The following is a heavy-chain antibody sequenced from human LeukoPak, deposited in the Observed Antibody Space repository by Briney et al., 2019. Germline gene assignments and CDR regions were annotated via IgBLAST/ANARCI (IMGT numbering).Heavy chain of an antibody. CDR2: INAGNGNT. V-gene: IGHV1-3*01. Sequence: ASVKVSCKASGYTFTGYAMHWVRQAPGQRLEWMGWINAGNGNTKYSQKFQGRVTITRDTSASTAYMELSSLRSEDTAVYYCARGPIYYDILTGYRWEDWFDPWGQGTLVTVSS. J-gene: IGHJ5*02. D-gene: IGHD3-9*01. CDR1: GYTFTGYA. CDR3: ARGPIYYDILTGYRWEDWFDP.